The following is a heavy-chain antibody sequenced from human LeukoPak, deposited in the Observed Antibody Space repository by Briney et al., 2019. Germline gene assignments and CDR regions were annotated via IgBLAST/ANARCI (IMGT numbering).Heavy chain of an antibody. CDR2: VSSSGSSG. V-gene: IGHV3-11*01. CDR1: GFTFSDYY. D-gene: IGHD6-13*01. CDR3: ARLYSSSWYGPD. J-gene: IGHJ4*02. Sequence: GGSLRLSCAASGFTFSDYYMSWIRQAPGKGLEWVSYVSSSGSSGYYADSVKGRFTISRDNAKNSLYLQMNSLRAEDTAVYYCARLYSSSWYGPDWGQGTLVTVSS.